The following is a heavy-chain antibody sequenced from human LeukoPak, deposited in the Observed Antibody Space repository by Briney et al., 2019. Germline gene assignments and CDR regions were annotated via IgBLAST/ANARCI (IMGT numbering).Heavy chain of an antibody. D-gene: IGHD1-26*01. V-gene: IGHV3-23*01. CDR3: ANLGAGAIGAFDI. CDR2: ISGSGGST. Sequence: QAGGSLRLSCAASGFTFSSYAMSWVRQTPGKGLEWVSTISGSGGSTYYADSVEGRFTISGDNSKNTLYLQMNSLRAEDTAVYYCANLGAGAIGAFDIWGQGTMVTVSS. J-gene: IGHJ3*02. CDR1: GFTFSSYA.